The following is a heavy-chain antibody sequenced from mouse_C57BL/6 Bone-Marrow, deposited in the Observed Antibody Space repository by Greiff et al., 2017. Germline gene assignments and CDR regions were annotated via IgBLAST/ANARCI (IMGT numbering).Heavy chain of an antibody. CDR1: GYAFTNYL. V-gene: IGHV1-54*01. Sequence: VQLQQSGAELVRPGTSVKVSCKASGYAFTNYLIAWVKQRPGQGLEWIGVINPGSGCTNYNEKFKGQATLPADKSSSTAYMQLSSLTSEDSAVXFYAAAYYRNYEWAMDYWGQGTSVTVSS. D-gene: IGHD2-5*01. J-gene: IGHJ4*01. CDR3: AAAYYRNYEWAMDY. CDR2: INPGSGCT.